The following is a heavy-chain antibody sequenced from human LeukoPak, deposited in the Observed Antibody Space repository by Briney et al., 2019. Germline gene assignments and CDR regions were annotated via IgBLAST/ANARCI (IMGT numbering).Heavy chain of an antibody. V-gene: IGHV3-23*01. CDR2: ISGSGGST. CDR3: AKIGHCSSTSCPFGY. CDR1: GFTFSSYA. D-gene: IGHD2-2*01. J-gene: IGHJ4*02. Sequence: GASLRLSCAAPGFTFSSYAISWVRPAPGKGLEWVSAISGSGGSTYYADSVKGWFTISRDNSKNTLYLQMNSLRAEDTAVYYCAKIGHCSSTSCPFGYWGQGTLVTVSS.